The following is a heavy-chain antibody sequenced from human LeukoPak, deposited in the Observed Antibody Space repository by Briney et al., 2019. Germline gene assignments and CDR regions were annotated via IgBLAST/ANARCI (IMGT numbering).Heavy chain of an antibody. Sequence: PSETLSLTCAVYGGSFSGYYWSWIRQPPGKGLEWIGEINHSGSTNYNPSLKSRVTISVDTSKNQFSLKPSSVAAADTAVYYCARSGSSGWFFFDYWGQGTLVTVSS. CDR2: INHSGST. CDR3: ARSGSSGWFFFDY. V-gene: IGHV4-34*01. CDR1: GGSFSGYY. D-gene: IGHD3-22*01. J-gene: IGHJ4*02.